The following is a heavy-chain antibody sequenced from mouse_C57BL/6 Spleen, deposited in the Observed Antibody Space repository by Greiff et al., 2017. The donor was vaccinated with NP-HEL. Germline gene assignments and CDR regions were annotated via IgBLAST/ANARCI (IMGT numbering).Heavy chain of an antibody. CDR3: AGEEENYCGSGVDY. Sequence: VQLQQSGAELAKPGASVKLSCKASGYTFTSYWMHWVKQRPGQGLEWIGYINPSSGYTKYNQKFKDKATLTADKSSSTAYVQLSSLAYEDTAVYYYAGEEENYCGSGVDYWGQGASLTVSS. CDR2: INPSSGYT. V-gene: IGHV1-7*01. D-gene: IGHD1-1*01. J-gene: IGHJ2*03. CDR1: GYTFTSYW.